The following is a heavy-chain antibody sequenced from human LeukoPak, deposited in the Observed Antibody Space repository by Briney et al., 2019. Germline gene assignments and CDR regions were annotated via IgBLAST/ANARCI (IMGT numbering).Heavy chain of an antibody. Sequence: GGSQRLSCAASGFTFSSYSMNWVRQAPGKGLEWVSSISSSSSYIYYADSVKGRFTISRDNAKNSLYLQMNSLRAEDTAVYYCARGELTTVTSYYYYGMDVWGQGTTVTVSS. CDR2: ISSSSSYI. D-gene: IGHD4-17*01. CDR3: ARGELTTVTSYYYYGMDV. J-gene: IGHJ6*02. CDR1: GFTFSSYS. V-gene: IGHV3-21*01.